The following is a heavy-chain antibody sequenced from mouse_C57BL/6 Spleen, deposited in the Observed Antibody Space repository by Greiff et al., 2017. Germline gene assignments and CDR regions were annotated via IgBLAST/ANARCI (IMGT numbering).Heavy chain of an antibody. J-gene: IGHJ4*01. CDR3: ASPTVVAFYAMDY. Sequence: VKVEESGPGLVQPSQSLSITCTVSGFSLTSSGVHWVRQSPGKGLEWLGVIWSGGSTDYNAAFISRLSISKDNSKSQVFFKMNSLRADDTAIYYCASPTVVAFYAMDYWGQGTSVTVSS. V-gene: IGHV2-2*01. D-gene: IGHD1-1*01. CDR1: GFSLTSSG. CDR2: IWSGGST.